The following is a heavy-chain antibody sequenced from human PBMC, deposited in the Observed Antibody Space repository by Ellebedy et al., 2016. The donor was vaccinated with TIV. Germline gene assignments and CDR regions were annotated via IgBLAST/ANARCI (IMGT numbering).Heavy chain of an antibody. Sequence: ASVKVSCKASGGTFSSYAISWVRQAPGQGLEWMGGIIPIFGTANYAQKFQGRVTITADESTSTAYMELSSLRSEDTAVYYCARGLRYFDWLSNWYFDLWGRGTLVTVSS. D-gene: IGHD3-9*01. CDR1: GGTFSSYA. V-gene: IGHV1-69*13. J-gene: IGHJ2*01. CDR2: IIPIFGTA. CDR3: ARGLRYFDWLSNWYFDL.